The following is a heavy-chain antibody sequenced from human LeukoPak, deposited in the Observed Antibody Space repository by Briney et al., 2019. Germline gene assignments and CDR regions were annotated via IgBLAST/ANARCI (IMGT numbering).Heavy chain of an antibody. V-gene: IGHV4-30-2*01. CDR3: ARLRRSGGPLDY. CDR2: IYHSGST. J-gene: IGHJ4*02. D-gene: IGHD1-26*01. CDR1: GGSISSGGYY. Sequence: TXXLTCTVSGGSISSGGYYWSWXRQPPGKGLEWIGYIYHSGSTYYNPSLKSRVTISVDRSKNQFSLKLSSVTAADTAVYYCARLRRSGGPLDYWGQGTLVTVSS.